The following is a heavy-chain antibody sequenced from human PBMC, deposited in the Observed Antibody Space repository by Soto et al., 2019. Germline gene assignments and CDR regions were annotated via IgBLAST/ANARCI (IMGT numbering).Heavy chain of an antibody. Sequence: ASVKVSCKASGYTFTSYAMHWVRQAPGQGLEWMGKINPSGGTTTYAQKIQGRVTMTSDTSTSTVYIEMSSLRSEDTAVYYCATLSGQQLVQGLPFDSWGQGTLVTVSS. V-gene: IGHV1-46*01. CDR2: INPSGGTT. D-gene: IGHD6-13*01. CDR1: GYTFTSYA. CDR3: ATLSGQQLVQGLPFDS. J-gene: IGHJ4*02.